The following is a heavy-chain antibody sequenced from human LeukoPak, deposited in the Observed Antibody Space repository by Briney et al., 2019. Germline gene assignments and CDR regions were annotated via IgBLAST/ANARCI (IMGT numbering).Heavy chain of an antibody. CDR3: TTDVPGGGMDV. CDR1: GITFSNAR. D-gene: IGHD1-1*01. J-gene: IGHJ6*02. Sequence: PGGSLRLSCAASGITFSNARMSWVRQAPGKGLEWVGRIKSKTDGGTTDYAAPVKGRFNISRDDSKNTLYLQMNSLKTVDTAVYYCTTDVPGGGMDVWGQGTTVTVSS. CDR2: IKSKTDGGTT. V-gene: IGHV3-15*01.